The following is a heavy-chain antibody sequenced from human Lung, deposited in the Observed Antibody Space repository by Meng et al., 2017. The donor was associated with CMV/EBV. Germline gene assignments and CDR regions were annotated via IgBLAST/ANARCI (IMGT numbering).Heavy chain of an antibody. V-gene: IGHV4-39*07. J-gene: IGHJ5*02. CDR1: NRNTDY. D-gene: IGHD3-10*01. Sequence: NRNTDYWGWIRQPPGKGLEWIGSFYYSGSTYYNPSLKSRVTMSIDTSKNQFSLKLSSVTAADTAVYYCARGGVLLWFGELLPNWFDPWGQGTLVTVSS. CDR3: ARGGVLLWFGELLPNWFDP. CDR2: FYYSGST.